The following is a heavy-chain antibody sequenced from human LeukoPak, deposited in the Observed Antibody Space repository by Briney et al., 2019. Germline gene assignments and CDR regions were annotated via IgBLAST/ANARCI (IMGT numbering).Heavy chain of an antibody. J-gene: IGHJ4*02. Sequence: GGSPRLSCAASGFTFSSYEMNWVRQAPGKGLEWVSYISSSDSTIYYADSVKGRFTISRDNAKNSLYLQMNSLRAEDTAVYYCARDLSSPRTYFDSWGQGTLVTVSS. V-gene: IGHV3-48*03. D-gene: IGHD3-16*02. CDR1: GFTFSSYE. CDR2: ISSSDSTI. CDR3: ARDLSSPRTYFDS.